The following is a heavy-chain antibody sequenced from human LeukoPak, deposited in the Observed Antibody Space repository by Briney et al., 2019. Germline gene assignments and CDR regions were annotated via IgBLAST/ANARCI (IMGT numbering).Heavy chain of an antibody. V-gene: IGHV1-2*02. CDR1: VYGFTDVY. D-gene: IGHD1-1*01. J-gene: IGHJ5*02. Sequence: ASVKVSCTASVYGFTDVYFNWVRQAPGQGLEWMGWINPHSGATNYAQRFQGRISIDASFDTAYIKLRRRTTDDTAVYYCATSSTVTHTRDPWGQGTLVTVSS. CDR2: INPHSGAT. CDR3: ATSSTVTHTRDP.